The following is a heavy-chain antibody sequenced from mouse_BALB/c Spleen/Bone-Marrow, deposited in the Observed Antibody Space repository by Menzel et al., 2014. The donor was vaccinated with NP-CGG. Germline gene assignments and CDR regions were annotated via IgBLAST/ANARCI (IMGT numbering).Heavy chain of an antibody. CDR3: ARGPLLRLRGYFDY. J-gene: IGHJ2*01. D-gene: IGHD1-2*01. CDR1: GFSLTSYD. V-gene: IGHV2-9*02. CDR2: IWAGGST. Sequence: VKLVESGPGLVAPSQGLSITCTVSGFSLTSYDVHWVRQPPGKGLEWLGVIWAGGSTNYNSALMSRPSISKDNSKSQVFLKMNSLQTDDTAMYYCARGPLLRLRGYFDYWGQGTTLTVST.